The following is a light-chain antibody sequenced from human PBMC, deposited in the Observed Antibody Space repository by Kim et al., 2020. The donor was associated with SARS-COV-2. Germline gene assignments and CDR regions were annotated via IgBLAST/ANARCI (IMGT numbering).Light chain of an antibody. CDR3: RAWDSSTGV. J-gene: IGLJ2*01. CDR2: QDN. CDR1: KLGDKY. V-gene: IGLV3-1*01. Sequence: SYELTQPPSVSVSPGQTASITCSGDKLGDKYACWYQQKPGQSPLLVIYQDNKRPSGIPERFSGSNSGNTATLTISGTQAMDEADYYCRAWDSSTGVFGGG.